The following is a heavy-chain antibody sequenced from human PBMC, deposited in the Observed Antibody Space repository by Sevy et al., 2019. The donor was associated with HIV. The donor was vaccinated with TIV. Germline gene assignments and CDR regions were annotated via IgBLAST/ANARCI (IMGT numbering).Heavy chain of an antibody. CDR3: ATYGGSSHY. CDR2: FDPEDGET. Sequence: ASVKVSCKASGDTFITYDINWVRQAPGKGLEWMGGFDPEDGETIYAQKFQGRVTMTEDTSTDTAYMELSSLRSEDTAVYYCATYGGSSHYWGQGTLVTVSS. CDR1: GDTFITYD. J-gene: IGHJ4*02. V-gene: IGHV1-24*01. D-gene: IGHD1-26*01.